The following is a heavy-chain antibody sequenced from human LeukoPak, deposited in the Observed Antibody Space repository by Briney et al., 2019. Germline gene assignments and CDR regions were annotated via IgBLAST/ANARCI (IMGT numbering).Heavy chain of an antibody. V-gene: IGHV4-39*07. Sequence: SETLSLTCTVSGGSISSSSYYWGWIRQPPGKGLEWIGSIYYSGSTYYNPSLKSRVTISVDTSKNQFSLKLSSVTAADTAVYYCARLGFYYDRSGYYLLDYWGQGTLVTVSS. CDR3: ARLGFYYDRSGYYLLDY. CDR2: IYYSGST. D-gene: IGHD3-22*01. CDR1: GGSISSSSYY. J-gene: IGHJ4*02.